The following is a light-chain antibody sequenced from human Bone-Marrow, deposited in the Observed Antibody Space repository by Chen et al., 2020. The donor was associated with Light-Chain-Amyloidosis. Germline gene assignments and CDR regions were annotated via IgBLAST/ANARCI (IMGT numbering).Light chain of an antibody. CDR2: GSS. CDR3: QQYGTSPLT. V-gene: IGKV3-20*01. CDR1: QTISRNY. Sequence: EIVLTQSPGTLSLSPGEGANLSGRASQTISRNYLTWYQQKFGQAPRLLIYGSSSRATVIPDRFTGSGSGTDFTLTINRLEPEDFAMYYCQQYGTSPLTFGGGTKVEIK. J-gene: IGKJ4*01.